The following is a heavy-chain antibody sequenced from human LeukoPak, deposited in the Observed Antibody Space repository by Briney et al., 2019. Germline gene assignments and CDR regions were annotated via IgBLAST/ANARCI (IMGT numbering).Heavy chain of an antibody. CDR3: AREVTTVIVDYYYGMDV. J-gene: IGHJ6*02. Sequence: GASMKVSCKASGGTFSSYAISWVRQAPGQGLEWMGRIIPILGIANYAQKFQGRVAITADKSTSTAYMELSSLRSEDTAVYYCAREVTTVIVDYYYGMDVWGQGTTVTVSS. D-gene: IGHD4-11*01. V-gene: IGHV1-69*04. CDR2: IIPILGIA. CDR1: GGTFSSYA.